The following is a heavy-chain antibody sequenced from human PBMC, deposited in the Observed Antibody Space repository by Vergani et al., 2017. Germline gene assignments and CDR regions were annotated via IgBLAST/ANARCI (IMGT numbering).Heavy chain of an antibody. D-gene: IGHD1-26*01. CDR3: ARGEVGVGATNFDY. V-gene: IGHV1-2*04. Sequence: QVQLVQSGAEVKKPGSSVKVSCKASGGTFTGYYMHWVRQAPGQGLEWMGWINPNSGGTNYAQKFQGWVTMTRDTSISTAYMELSRLRSDDTAVYYCARGEVGVGATNFDYWGQGTLVTVSS. CDR1: GGTFTGYY. CDR2: INPNSGGT. J-gene: IGHJ4*02.